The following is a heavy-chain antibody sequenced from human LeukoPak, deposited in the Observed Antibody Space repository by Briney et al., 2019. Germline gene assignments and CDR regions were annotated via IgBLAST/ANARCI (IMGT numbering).Heavy chain of an antibody. CDR2: INWNGGST. CDR3: ARAIVGATIYHRNAFDT. J-gene: IGHJ3*02. V-gene: IGHV3-20*04. CDR1: GFTFSSYG. Sequence: PGGSQRLSCAASGFTFSSYGMSWVRQAPGKGLEWVSGINWNGGSTGYADSVKGRFTISRDNAKNSLYLQMNSLRAEDTALYYCARAIVGATIYHRNAFDTWGQGTMVTVSS. D-gene: IGHD1-26*01.